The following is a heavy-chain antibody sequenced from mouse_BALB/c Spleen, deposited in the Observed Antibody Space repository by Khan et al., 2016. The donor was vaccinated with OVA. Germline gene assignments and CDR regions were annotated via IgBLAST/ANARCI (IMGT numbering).Heavy chain of an antibody. CDR1: GFNIKDTH. V-gene: IGHV14-3*02. D-gene: IGHD4-1*01. CDR2: IDPANDTS. J-gene: IGHJ2*01. Sequence: VQLKESGAELVKPGASVKLSCTASGFNIKDTHMHWVKQRPEQGLEWIGRIDPANDTSKYDPRFQGKATITADTSSNTAYLHLRRLTSEDTAVYYCAPAGTGDYFDYWGQGTTLTVSS. CDR3: APAGTGDYFDY.